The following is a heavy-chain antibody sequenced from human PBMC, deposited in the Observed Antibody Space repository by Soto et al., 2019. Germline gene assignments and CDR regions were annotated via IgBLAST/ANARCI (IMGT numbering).Heavy chain of an antibody. CDR1: AASLAGYY. CDR2: IYATGTN. CDR3: LRAGTKNVRDWFDP. Sequence: SETLSLTCNVSAASLAGYYWRWIRQPPGKGLEWIGRIYATGTNDYNPSHKSRLTMSVDMSKKQFSLTLRSVAAADTAMYYCLRAGTKNVRDWFDPWGQGILVNVTS. V-gene: IGHV4-4*07. D-gene: IGHD1-1*01. J-gene: IGHJ5*02.